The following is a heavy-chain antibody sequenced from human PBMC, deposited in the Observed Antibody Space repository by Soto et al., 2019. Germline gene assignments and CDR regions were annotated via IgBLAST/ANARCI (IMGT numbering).Heavy chain of an antibody. Sequence: QITLKESGPTLVKPTQTLTLTCTFSGFSLNTGGLGVGWIRQPPGKALEWLALIYCDGDKRYSPSLQSRLSISKDTSNNQVVLTMSHMDPVDTATYYCVHSRCGGDCLQSYSSHYYYGMDVWGQGNTVTVSS. V-gene: IGHV2-5*02. D-gene: IGHD2-21*02. CDR1: GFSLNTGGLG. CDR3: VHSRCGGDCLQSYSSHYYYGMDV. J-gene: IGHJ6*02. CDR2: IYCDGDK.